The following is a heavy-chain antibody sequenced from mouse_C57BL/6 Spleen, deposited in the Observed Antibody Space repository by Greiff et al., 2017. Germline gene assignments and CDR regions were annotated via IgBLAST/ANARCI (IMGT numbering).Heavy chain of an antibody. V-gene: IGHV1-72*01. J-gene: IGHJ1*03. CDR2: IDPNSGGT. CDR1: GYTFTSYW. CDR3: ARENYCSSSYWYFDV. D-gene: IGHD1-1*01. Sequence: VQLQQPGAELVKPGASVKLSCKASGYTFTSYWMHWVKQRPGRGLEWIGRIDPNSGGTKYNEKFKSKATLTVDKPSSTAYMQLSSLTSEDSAVYYCARENYCSSSYWYFDVWGTGTTVTVSS.